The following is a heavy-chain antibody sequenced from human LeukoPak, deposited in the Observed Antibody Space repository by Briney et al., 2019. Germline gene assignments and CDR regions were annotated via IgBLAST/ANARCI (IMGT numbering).Heavy chain of an antibody. CDR2: IVPSDSYT. CDR3: ARAYSGYDSYYYYYGMDV. Sequence: GESLKISCTGSGYSFTSYCISWVRHMPRKGLEWMGRIVPSDSYTNYTPSFQGHVTISADKSISTAYLQWSSLKASDTAMYYCARAYSGYDSYYYYYGMDVWGKGTTVTVSS. J-gene: IGHJ6*04. D-gene: IGHD5-12*01. CDR1: GYSFTSYC. V-gene: IGHV5-10-1*01.